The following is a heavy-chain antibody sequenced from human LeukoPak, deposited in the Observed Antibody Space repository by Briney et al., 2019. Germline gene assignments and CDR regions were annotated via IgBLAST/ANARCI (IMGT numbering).Heavy chain of an antibody. V-gene: IGHV4-4*07. CDR3: AIYYYDSSGRSDY. CDR2: IYSGGST. J-gene: IGHJ4*02. Sequence: PSESLSLTCTVSGGSISSSYWSWIRQPAGKGLEWIGRIYSGGSTNYNPSLKSRVTMSVDTSKNQFSLKLSSVTAADTAMYYCAIYYYDSSGRSDYWGQGTLATVSS. D-gene: IGHD3-22*01. CDR1: GGSISSSY.